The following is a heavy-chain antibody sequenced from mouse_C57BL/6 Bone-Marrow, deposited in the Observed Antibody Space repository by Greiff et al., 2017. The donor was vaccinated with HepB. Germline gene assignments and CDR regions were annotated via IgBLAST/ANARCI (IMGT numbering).Heavy chain of an antibody. J-gene: IGHJ3*01. CDR2: IDPENGDT. Sequence: VQLQQSGVELVRPGASVKLSCTASGFNIKDDYMHWVKQRPEQGLEWIGWIDPENGDTEYASKFQGKATITADTSSNTAYLQLSSLTSEDTAVYYCTLYDPLAYWGQGTLVTVSA. CDR3: TLYDPLAY. V-gene: IGHV14-4*01. CDR1: GFNIKDDY. D-gene: IGHD2-3*01.